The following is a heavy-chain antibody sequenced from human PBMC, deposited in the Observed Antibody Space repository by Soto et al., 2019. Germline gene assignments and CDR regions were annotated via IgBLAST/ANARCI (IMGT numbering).Heavy chain of an antibody. CDR2: ISSYNGDT. V-gene: IGHV1-18*01. D-gene: IGHD5-12*01. J-gene: IGHJ6*02. CDR1: GYTFTISG. CDR3: AREGVAPYYYYGMDV. Sequence: ASVKVSCKASGYTFTISGISWVRQAPVQGPEWIGWISSYNGDTNYAQTFQGRVTMTTDTSTSTAYMELRSLRSDDTDVYYCAREGVAPYYYYGMDVWGQGTPVTVSS.